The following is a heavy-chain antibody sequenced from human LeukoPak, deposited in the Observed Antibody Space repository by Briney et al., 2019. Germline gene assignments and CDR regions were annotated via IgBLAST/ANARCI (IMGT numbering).Heavy chain of an antibody. CDR3: ARDRSDGNYYMVV. D-gene: IGHD5-24*01. CDR2: IYGGGST. Sequence: GGSLRLSCAVSGFTVSNNYMSWLRQAPGKGLEWVSVIYGGGSTSYADSVKGRFTISRDNSKNTLYLQMNSLRVDDTGVYYCARDRSDGNYYMVVWRKGTTVIVSS. V-gene: IGHV3-53*01. J-gene: IGHJ6*03. CDR1: GFTVSNNY.